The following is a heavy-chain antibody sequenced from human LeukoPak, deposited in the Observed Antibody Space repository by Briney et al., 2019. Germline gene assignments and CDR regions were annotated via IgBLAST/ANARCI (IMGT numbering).Heavy chain of an antibody. Sequence: ASVKVSCKASGYTFTGYYMHWVRQAPGQGLEWMGWLNPNSGGTNYAQKFQGWVTMTRDTSISTAYMELSRLRSDDTAVYYCARARVVPAAIGYYYYGMDVWGQGTTVTVSS. CDR2: LNPNSGGT. D-gene: IGHD2-2*01. CDR1: GYTFTGYY. J-gene: IGHJ6*02. CDR3: ARARVVPAAIGYYYYGMDV. V-gene: IGHV1-2*04.